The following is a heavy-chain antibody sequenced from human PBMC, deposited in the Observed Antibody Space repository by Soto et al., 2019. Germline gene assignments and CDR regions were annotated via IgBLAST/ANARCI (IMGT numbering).Heavy chain of an antibody. Sequence: SETLSLTCAVSGYSISSGYYWGWTRQPPGKGLEWIGSIYHSGSTYYNPSLKSRVTISVDTSKNQFSLKLSSVTAADTAVYYCARAGDCSGGSCYSEGYFDYWGQGTLVTVSS. V-gene: IGHV4-38-2*01. CDR3: ARAGDCSGGSCYSEGYFDY. J-gene: IGHJ4*02. D-gene: IGHD2-15*01. CDR2: IYHSGST. CDR1: GYSISSGYY.